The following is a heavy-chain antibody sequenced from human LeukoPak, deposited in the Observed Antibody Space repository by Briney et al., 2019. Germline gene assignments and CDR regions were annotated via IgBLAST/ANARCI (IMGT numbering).Heavy chain of an antibody. CDR2: ISSSGSTI. CDR1: GFTFSSYE. CDR3: ARDGRDIVVVPAAKNYYYYYYMDV. J-gene: IGHJ6*03. D-gene: IGHD2-2*01. V-gene: IGHV3-48*03. Sequence: GGSLRLSCAASGFTFSSYEMNWVRQAPGKGLEWVSYISSSGSTIYYADSVKGRFTISRDNAKNSLYLQMNSLRAEDTAVYYCARDGRDIVVVPAAKNYYYYYYMDVWGKGTTVTISS.